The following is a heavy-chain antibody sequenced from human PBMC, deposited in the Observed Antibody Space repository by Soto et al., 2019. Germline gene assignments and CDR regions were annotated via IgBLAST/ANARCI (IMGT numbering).Heavy chain of an antibody. J-gene: IGHJ6*02. CDR3: ARVVRDIVVVPAATYGGYYYYGMDV. V-gene: IGHV4-59*01. D-gene: IGHD2-2*01. CDR2: VYNSGST. CDR1: GGSISSNY. Sequence: PSETLSLTCTVSGGSISSNYWTWIRQPPGKGLEWIGYVYNSGSTNYNPSLKSRVTISVDTSKNQFSLKLSSVTAADTAVYYCARVVRDIVVVPAATYGGYYYYGMDVWGQGTTVTVSS.